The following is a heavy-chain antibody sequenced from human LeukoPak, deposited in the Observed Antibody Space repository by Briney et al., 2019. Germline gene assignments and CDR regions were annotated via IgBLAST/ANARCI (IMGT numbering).Heavy chain of an antibody. J-gene: IGHJ4*02. CDR1: GGSISSYY. Sequence: SETLSLTCTVSGGSISSYYWNWIRQPPGKGLEWIGYIYYSGTTNYSPPLESRVTISIDTSKKQFSLKLTSVTPADTAVYYCARGDKRVTFGGVIVPFDYWGQGTLVTVSS. CDR3: ARGDKRVTFGGVIVPFDY. CDR2: IYYSGTT. D-gene: IGHD3-16*02. V-gene: IGHV4-59*01.